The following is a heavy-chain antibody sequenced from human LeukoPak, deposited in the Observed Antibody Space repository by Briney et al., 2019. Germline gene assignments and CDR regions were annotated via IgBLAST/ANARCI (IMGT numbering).Heavy chain of an antibody. D-gene: IGHD4-17*01. Sequence: PSQTLSLTCTVSGGSISSGSYYWSWIRQPAGKGLEWIGRIYTSGSTNYNPSLKSRGTISVDTSKNQFSLKLSSVTAADTAVYYCARDLGDYGDYYFDYWGQGTLVTVSS. CDR2: IYTSGST. CDR3: ARDLGDYGDYYFDY. V-gene: IGHV4-61*02. J-gene: IGHJ4*02. CDR1: GGSISSGSYY.